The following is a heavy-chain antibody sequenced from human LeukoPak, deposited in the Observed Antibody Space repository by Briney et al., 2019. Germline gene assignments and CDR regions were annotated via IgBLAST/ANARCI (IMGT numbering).Heavy chain of an antibody. CDR1: GFTFSNAW. CDR2: IKSKTDGGTT. V-gene: IGHV3-15*01. J-gene: IGHJ1*01. D-gene: IGHD2-15*01. CDR3: TTGRLGYCSGGSCYSAEYFQH. Sequence: GGSLRLSCAASGFTFSNAWMSWVRQAPGKGLEWVGRIKSKTDGGTTDYAAPVKDRFTISRDDSKNTLYLQMNSLKPEDTAVYYCTTGRLGYCSGGSCYSAEYFQHWGQGTLVTVSS.